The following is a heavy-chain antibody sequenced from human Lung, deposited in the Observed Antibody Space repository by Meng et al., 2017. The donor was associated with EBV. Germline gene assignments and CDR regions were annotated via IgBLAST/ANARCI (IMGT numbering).Heavy chain of an antibody. D-gene: IGHD1-26*01. V-gene: IGHV2-5*01. Sequence: QLTLRDSRATEGHSTKPLTLTCTVSGFHISASGVGVGLVRQPPGKALAWLALIFWNDDKRFSPSLKSRLTITRDTSKTQVVLTMTDMDPVDTATYYCAHRSPGTYYRYWGQGTLVTVSS. CDR2: IFWNDDK. CDR3: AHRSPGTYYRY. J-gene: IGHJ4*02. CDR1: GFHISASGVG.